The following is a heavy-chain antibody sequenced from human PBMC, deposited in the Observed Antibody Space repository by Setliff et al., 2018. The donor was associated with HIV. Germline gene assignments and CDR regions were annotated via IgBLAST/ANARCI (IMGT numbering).Heavy chain of an antibody. V-gene: IGHV1-69*13. J-gene: IGHJ4*02. CDR2: IIPILGTA. Sequence: GASVKVSCKASGDTFSSYAISWVRQAPGQGLEWMGGIIPILGTANYAQKFQGRVTITADESTSTAYMELSGLRSEDTAVYYCARDGLLEAGNRFDYWGQGTLVTVSS. D-gene: IGHD6-19*01. CDR3: ARDGLLEAGNRFDY. CDR1: GDTFSSYA.